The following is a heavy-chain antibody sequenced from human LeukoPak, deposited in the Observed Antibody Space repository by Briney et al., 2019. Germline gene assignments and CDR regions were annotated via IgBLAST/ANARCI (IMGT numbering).Heavy chain of an antibody. J-gene: IGHJ5*02. Sequence: SETLSLTCTVSGGSISSYYWGWIRQPPGKGLEWIGSIHYSGSTNYNPSLKSRVTISVDTSKNQFSLKLSSVTAADTAVYYCARRVPRGAAAGGTFDPWGQGTLVTVSS. D-gene: IGHD6-13*01. CDR3: ARRVPRGAAAGGTFDP. CDR2: IHYSGST. CDR1: GGSISSYY. V-gene: IGHV4-39*07.